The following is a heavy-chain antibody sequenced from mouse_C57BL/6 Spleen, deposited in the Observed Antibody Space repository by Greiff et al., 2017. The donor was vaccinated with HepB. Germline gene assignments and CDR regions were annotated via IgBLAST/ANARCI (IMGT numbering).Heavy chain of an antibody. CDR3: ARSLPYYFDY. V-gene: IGHV1-69*01. CDR1: GYTFTSYW. D-gene: IGHD2-1*01. Sequence: QVQLKQPGAELVMPGASVKLSCKASGYTFTSYWMHWVKQRPGQGLEWIGEIDPSDSYTNYNHKFKGKSTLTVDKSSSTAYMQLSSLTSEDSAVYYCARSLPYYFDYWGQGTTLTVSS. CDR2: IDPSDSYT. J-gene: IGHJ2*01.